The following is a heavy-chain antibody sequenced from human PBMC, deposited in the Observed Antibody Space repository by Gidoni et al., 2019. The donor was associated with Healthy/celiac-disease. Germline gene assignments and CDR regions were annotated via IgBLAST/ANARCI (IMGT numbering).Heavy chain of an antibody. CDR2: IYYSGST. J-gene: IGHJ4*02. D-gene: IGHD3-22*01. Sequence: QVQLQESGPGLVKPSETLSLTCTVSGGSISSYYWSWIRQPPGKGLAWIGYIYYSGSTNYNPSLKSRVTISVDTSKNQFSLKLSSVTAADTAVYYCARSGDSRTFDYWGQGTLVTVSS. V-gene: IGHV4-59*01. CDR1: GGSISSYY. CDR3: ARSGDSRTFDY.